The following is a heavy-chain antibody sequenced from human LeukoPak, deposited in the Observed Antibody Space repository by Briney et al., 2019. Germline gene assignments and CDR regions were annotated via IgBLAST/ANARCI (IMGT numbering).Heavy chain of an antibody. J-gene: IGHJ4*02. CDR1: GFIFSNAG. Sequence: GGSLRLSLAASGFIFSNAGMSGFGRAPGKGLGGVGGIKSKTDGGTTDYAAPVKGRFTISRDDSKNTLYLQMNSLKTEDTAVYYCTTALRWVTTVTTDNYWGQGTLVTVSS. CDR3: TTALRWVTTVTTDNY. CDR2: IKSKTDGGTT. V-gene: IGHV3-15*01. D-gene: IGHD4-17*01.